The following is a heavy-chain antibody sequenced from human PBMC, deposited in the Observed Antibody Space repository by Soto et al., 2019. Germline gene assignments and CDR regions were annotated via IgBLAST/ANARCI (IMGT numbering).Heavy chain of an antibody. Sequence: QVQLVQSGAEVQKPGSSVKVSCKASGGTFSSYAISWVRQAPGQGLEWMGGIIPIFGTANYAQKFQGRVTITADESTSTAYMELSSLRSEDTAVYYCARARDTAMARDYYYYGMDVWGQGTTVTVSS. CDR2: IIPIFGTA. D-gene: IGHD5-18*01. CDR1: GGTFSSYA. J-gene: IGHJ6*02. CDR3: ARARDTAMARDYYYYGMDV. V-gene: IGHV1-69*01.